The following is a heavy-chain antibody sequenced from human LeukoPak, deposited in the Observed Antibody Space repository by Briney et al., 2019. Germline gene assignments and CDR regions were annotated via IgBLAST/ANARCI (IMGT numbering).Heavy chain of an antibody. V-gene: IGHV4-30-2*01. CDR1: GDSISSGAYS. J-gene: IGHJ5*02. CDR3: ARELWFANAPGSWLDP. D-gene: IGHD3-10*01. CDR2: IFHTGGT. Sequence: SETLSLTCVVSGDSISSGAYSWSWIRQPPGKGLEWIGYIFHTGGTFYNPSLKSRVPISVDNSKNQFSLRLSSVTAADTAVYYCARELWFANAPGSWLDPWGQGTLVTVSS.